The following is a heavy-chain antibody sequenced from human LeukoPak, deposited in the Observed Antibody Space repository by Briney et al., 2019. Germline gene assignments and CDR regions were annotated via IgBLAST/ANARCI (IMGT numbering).Heavy chain of an antibody. D-gene: IGHD2-21*02. J-gene: IGHJ6*02. CDR2: IYYSGST. CDR3: AREGIVVVTAIHYYYYYGMDV. Sequence: PSETLSLTCTVSGGSISSGDYYWGWIRQPPGKGLEWIGSIYYSGSTYYNPSLKSRVTISVDKSKNQFSLKLSSVTAADTAVYYCAREGIVVVTAIHYYYYYGMDVWGQGTTVTVSS. CDR1: GGSISSGDYY. V-gene: IGHV4-39*07.